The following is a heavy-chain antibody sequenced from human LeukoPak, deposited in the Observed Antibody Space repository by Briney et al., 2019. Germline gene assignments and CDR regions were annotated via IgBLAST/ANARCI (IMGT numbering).Heavy chain of an antibody. CDR1: GGTFSSYA. CDR2: IIPIFGTA. D-gene: IGHD3-9*01. J-gene: IGHJ6*03. CDR3: ARDNNDILTGPYYYYYYYMDV. V-gene: IGHV1-69*06. Sequence: SVKVSCKASGGTFSSYAISWVRQAPGQGLEWMGGIIPIFGTANYAQKFQGRVTITADKSTSTAYMELSSLRSEDTAVYYCARDNNDILTGPYYYYYYYMDVWGKGTTVTVSS.